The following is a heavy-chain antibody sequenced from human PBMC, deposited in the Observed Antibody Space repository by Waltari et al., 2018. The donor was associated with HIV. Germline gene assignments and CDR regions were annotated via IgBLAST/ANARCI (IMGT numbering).Heavy chain of an antibody. CDR1: GFTFSSYA. CDR3: ASAGWYNDFDV. V-gene: IGHV3-23*01. CDR2: ISGSGGST. D-gene: IGHD1-20*01. J-gene: IGHJ3*01. Sequence: EVQLLESGGGLVQPGGSLRLSCAASGFTFSSYAMSWVRRAPGKGLEWVSAISGSGGSTYYADSVKGRFTISRDNSKNTLYLQMNSLRGEDTGFYFCASAGWYNDFDVWGQGTMVIVSS.